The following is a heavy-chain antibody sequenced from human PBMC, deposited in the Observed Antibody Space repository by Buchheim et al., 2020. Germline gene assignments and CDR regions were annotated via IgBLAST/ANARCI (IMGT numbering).Heavy chain of an antibody. CDR3: AREQRRSMVRGVKADDY. J-gene: IGHJ4*02. Sequence: QVQLVQSGAEVKKPGASVKVSCKASGYTFTSYYMHWVRQAPGQGLEWMGIINPSGGSTSYAQKFQGRVTMTRNTSTSTAYMELSSLRSEDTAVYYCAREQRRSMVRGVKADDYWGQGTL. V-gene: IGHV1-46*01. CDR2: INPSGGST. D-gene: IGHD3-10*01. CDR1: GYTFTSYY.